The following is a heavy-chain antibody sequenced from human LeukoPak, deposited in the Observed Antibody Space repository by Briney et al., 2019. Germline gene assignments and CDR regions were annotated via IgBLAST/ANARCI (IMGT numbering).Heavy chain of an antibody. D-gene: IGHD3-22*01. V-gene: IGHV4-30-2*01. Sequence: SETLSLTCAVSGGSISSGGYSWSWIRQPPGKGLEWIGYIYHSGSTYYNPSLKSRVTISVDRSKNQFSLKLSSVTAADTAVYYCARDVPPYYDSSGYYSSFFDYWGQGTLVTVFS. CDR3: ARDVPPYYDSSGYYSSFFDY. CDR1: GGSISSGGYS. CDR2: IYHSGST. J-gene: IGHJ4*02.